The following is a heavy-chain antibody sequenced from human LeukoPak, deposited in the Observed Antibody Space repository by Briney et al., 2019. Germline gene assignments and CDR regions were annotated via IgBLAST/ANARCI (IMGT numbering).Heavy chain of an antibody. CDR3: TAERAGTIVHH. V-gene: IGHV4-59*08. J-gene: IGHJ4*02. CDR1: GGSISSYY. Sequence: SETLSLTCTVSGGSISSYYWSWIRQPPGKGLEWIGYIYYSGSTNYNPSLKSRVTISVDTSKNQFSLKLRSVTAADTAVYYCTAERAGTIVHHWGQGTLVTVSS. D-gene: IGHD1-1*01. CDR2: IYYSGST.